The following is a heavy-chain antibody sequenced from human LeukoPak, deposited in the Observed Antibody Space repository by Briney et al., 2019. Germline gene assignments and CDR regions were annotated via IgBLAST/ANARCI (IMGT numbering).Heavy chain of an antibody. D-gene: IGHD3-16*01. CDR1: GFSLSDYW. Sequence: GGSLRLSCVGSGFSLSDYWMHWVRQTPGKGLMWVSRITSDGSTAWYADSVKGRFTVSRDNAKNTLFLEMNSLRDEDTAVYYCAGDYIWGRLFWGQGTLVTVSS. CDR2: ITSDGSTA. CDR3: AGDYIWGRLF. J-gene: IGHJ4*01. V-gene: IGHV3-74*01.